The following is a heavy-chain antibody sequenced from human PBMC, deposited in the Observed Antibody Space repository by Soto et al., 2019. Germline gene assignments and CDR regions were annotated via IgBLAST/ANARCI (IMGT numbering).Heavy chain of an antibody. CDR3: ARVNYGDYYYGMDV. J-gene: IGHJ6*02. Sequence: LSLTCTVSGGSINYSYWTWIRQPPGKGLEWIGYISYTGSANYNASLKSRLTISVDTSKNQFSLKPSSVTAADTALYYCARVNYGDYYYGMDVWGQGTTVTVSS. CDR2: ISYTGSA. CDR1: GGSINYSY. V-gene: IGHV4-59*01. D-gene: IGHD4-17*01.